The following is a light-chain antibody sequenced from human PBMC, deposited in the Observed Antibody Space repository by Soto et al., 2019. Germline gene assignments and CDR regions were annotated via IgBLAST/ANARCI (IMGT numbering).Light chain of an antibody. V-gene: IGKV1-12*01. CDR2: AAS. CDR1: QDISTW. J-gene: IGKJ5*01. CDR3: QQADSLPLVT. Sequence: DIQMTQSPSSVSASVGDRVTITCRSSQDISTWLARYQQKPGKAPKLLIYAASSLFSGVPSRFSGSGSGTDFTLTISSLQPEDFATYYCQQADSLPLVTFGQGTRLEIK.